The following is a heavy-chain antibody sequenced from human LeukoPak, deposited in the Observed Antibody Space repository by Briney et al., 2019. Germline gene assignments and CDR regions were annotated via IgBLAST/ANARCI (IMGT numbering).Heavy chain of an antibody. J-gene: IGHJ4*02. CDR1: AFTFSDYA. Sequence: SGGSLRLSCAASAFTFSDYAMTWVRQAPGKGLEWVSAITGSGGTTYYADSVKGRFTISRDNSKNTLYLQMNSLRAEDTAVYYCARGNHVVPAALSGGFDYWGQGTLVTVSS. CDR2: ITGSGGTT. CDR3: ARGNHVVPAALSGGFDY. D-gene: IGHD2-2*01. V-gene: IGHV3-23*01.